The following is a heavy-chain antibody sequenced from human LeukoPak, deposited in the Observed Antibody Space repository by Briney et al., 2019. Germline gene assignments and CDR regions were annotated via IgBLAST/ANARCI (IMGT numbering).Heavy chain of an antibody. CDR2: ISWNSGSI. D-gene: IGHD4-23*01. CDR1: GFTFDDYA. Sequence: RSLRLSCAAXGFTFDDYAMHWVRQAPGKGLEWVSGISWNSGSIGYADSVKGRFTISRDNAKNSLYLQMNSLRAEDTALYYCAKGYYGGNSSGFRNGMDVWGQGTTVTVSS. J-gene: IGHJ6*02. V-gene: IGHV3-9*01. CDR3: AKGYYGGNSSGFRNGMDV.